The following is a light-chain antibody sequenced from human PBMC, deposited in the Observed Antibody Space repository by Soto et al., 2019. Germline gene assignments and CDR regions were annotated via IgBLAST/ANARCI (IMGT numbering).Light chain of an antibody. CDR3: QQRSNWPHLT. V-gene: IGKV3-11*01. CDR1: QSVSSY. J-gene: IGKJ4*01. Sequence: EIVLTQSPATLSLSPGERATLSCRASQSVSSYLAWYQQKPGQAPRLLIYDASNRATGIPARFSGSGSGTDFTLTISSLEPEDFAVYYCQQRSNWPHLTFGGGTKVEIK. CDR2: DAS.